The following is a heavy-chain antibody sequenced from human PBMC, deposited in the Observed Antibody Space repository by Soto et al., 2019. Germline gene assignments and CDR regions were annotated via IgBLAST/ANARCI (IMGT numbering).Heavy chain of an antibody. CDR1: GGTFSSYA. D-gene: IGHD1-1*01. CDR2: IIPIFGTA. V-gene: IGHV1-69*13. J-gene: IGHJ4*02. Sequence: EASVKVSCKASGGTFSSYAISWVRQAPGQGLEWMGGIIPIFGTANYAQKFQGRVTITADESTSTAYMELSSLRSEDTAVYYCARDRSGTLDYWGQGTLVTVSS. CDR3: ARDRSGTLDY.